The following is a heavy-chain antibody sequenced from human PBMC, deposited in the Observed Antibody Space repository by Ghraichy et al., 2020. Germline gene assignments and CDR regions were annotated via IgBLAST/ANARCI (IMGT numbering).Heavy chain of an antibody. Sequence: SETLSLTCTVSGGSISSYYWSWIRQPPGKGLEWIGYIYYSGSTNYNPSLKSRVTISVDTSKNQFSLKLSSETAADTAVYYCARFIPTNYDSSGYHESDAFDIWGQGTMVTVSS. CDR1: GGSISSYY. V-gene: IGHV4-59*01. CDR3: ARFIPTNYDSSGYHESDAFDI. CDR2: IYYSGST. D-gene: IGHD3-22*01. J-gene: IGHJ3*02.